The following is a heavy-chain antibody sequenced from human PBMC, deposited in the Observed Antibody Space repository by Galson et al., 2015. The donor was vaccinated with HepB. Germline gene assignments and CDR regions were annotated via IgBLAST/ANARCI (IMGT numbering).Heavy chain of an antibody. Sequence: SLRLSCAASGFTFSSYAMHWVRQAPGKGLEWVAVISYDGSNKYYADSVKGRFTISRDNSKNTLYLQMNSLRAEDTAVYYCARGGGDYVPHFDYWGQGTLVTVSS. J-gene: IGHJ4*02. D-gene: IGHD4-17*01. CDR2: ISYDGSNK. CDR3: ARGGGDYVPHFDY. CDR1: GFTFSSYA. V-gene: IGHV3-30-3*01.